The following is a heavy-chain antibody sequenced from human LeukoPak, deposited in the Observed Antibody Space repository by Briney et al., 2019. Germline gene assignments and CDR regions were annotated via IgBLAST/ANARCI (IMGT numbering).Heavy chain of an antibody. Sequence: GGSLRLSCAASGFTVSSNYMSWVRQAPGKGLEWVSVIYSGGSTYYADSVKGRFTISRDNSKNTLYLQMNSLRAEDTAVYYCARVAAIASRGDYFDYWGQGTLVTVSS. CDR2: IYSGGST. J-gene: IGHJ4*02. V-gene: IGHV3-66*01. D-gene: IGHD2-21*02. CDR1: GFTVSSNY. CDR3: ARVAAIASRGDYFDY.